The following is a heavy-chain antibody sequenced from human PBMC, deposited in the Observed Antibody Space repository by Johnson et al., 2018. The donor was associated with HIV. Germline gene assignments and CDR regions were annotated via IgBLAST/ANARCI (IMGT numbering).Heavy chain of an antibody. CDR2: ITGSGDT. V-gene: IGHV3-64*04. Sequence: QVQLVESGGALVQPGGSLRLSCAASGFTFSSWPMHWVRQAPGKGLEYVSRITGSGDTYYVNSVKGRFTISRDNAKNSLYLQMNSLRAEDTAVYYCARDRRGHLSGSSDAFDIWGQGTMVTVSS. CDR3: ARDRRGHLSGSSDAFDI. CDR1: GFTFSSWP. J-gene: IGHJ3*02. D-gene: IGHD3-3*02.